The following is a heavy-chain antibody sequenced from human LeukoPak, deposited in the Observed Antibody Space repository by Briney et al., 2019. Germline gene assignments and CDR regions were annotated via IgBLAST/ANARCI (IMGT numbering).Heavy chain of an antibody. CDR1: GYTFTSYY. CDR3: AYRIAVAGTQFDY. V-gene: IGHV1-46*01. Sequence: ASVKVSCKASGYTFTSYYMPSVRQAPGQGLEWMGIINPSGGSTSYAQKFQGRVTMARDTSTSTVYMELSSLRSEDTAVYYCAYRIAVAGTQFDYWGQGTLVTVSS. J-gene: IGHJ4*02. D-gene: IGHD6-19*01. CDR2: INPSGGST.